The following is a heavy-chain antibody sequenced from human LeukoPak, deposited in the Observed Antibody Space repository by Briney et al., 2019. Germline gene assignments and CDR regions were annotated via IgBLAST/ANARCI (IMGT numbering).Heavy chain of an antibody. V-gene: IGHV3-7*01. Sequence: GGSLRLSCAASGFTFSSYSMSWVRQAPGKGLEWVANIKQDGSEKNYVGSVKGRFTIARDNAKNSLYLQMNSLRAEDTAVYYCARSSITMVRGLIKSTTSWYHYYNMDVWGKGTTVTVSS. D-gene: IGHD3-10*01. J-gene: IGHJ6*03. CDR1: GFTFSSYS. CDR2: IKQDGSEK. CDR3: ARSSITMVRGLIKSTTSWYHYYNMDV.